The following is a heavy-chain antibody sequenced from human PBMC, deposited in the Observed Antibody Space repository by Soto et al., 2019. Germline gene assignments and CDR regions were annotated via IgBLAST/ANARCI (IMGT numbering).Heavy chain of an antibody. CDR2: LSYDGSDK. V-gene: IGHV3-30*03. Sequence: GGSLRLSCAASGFTFSSHGMNWVRQAPGRGLEWVAGLSYDGSDKNYADSVQGRFTISRDNSKNTLYLQMNSLRVEDTAVYYCARGIGNNWNYVWFDPWGQGTLVTVSS. J-gene: IGHJ5*02. D-gene: IGHD1-7*01. CDR1: GFTFSSHG. CDR3: ARGIGNNWNYVWFDP.